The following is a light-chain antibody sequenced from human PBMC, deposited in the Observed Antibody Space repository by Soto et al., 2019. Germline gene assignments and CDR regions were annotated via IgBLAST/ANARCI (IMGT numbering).Light chain of an antibody. CDR1: QGISNNF. Sequence: EIVVTQSPGTLSLSPGDRATLSCRASQGISNNFLAWYRQKAGQAPRLLIYGASSRATDVPDRFSGSGSGTDFSLTISRLEPEDFAVYYCQQYGDSPRTFGQGTKVDIK. J-gene: IGKJ1*01. CDR3: QQYGDSPRT. V-gene: IGKV3-20*01. CDR2: GAS.